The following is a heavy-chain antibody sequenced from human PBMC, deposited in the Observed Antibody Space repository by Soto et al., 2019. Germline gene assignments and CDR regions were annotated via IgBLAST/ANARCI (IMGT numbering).Heavy chain of an antibody. Sequence: QPGGSLRLSCAASGFTFNNYALNWVRQAPGKGLEWVAIISYDGNNKYYADSVKGRFTISRDNSKDTLYLQMNSLRIEDTAVYYCARDWSQITDYSANSWGQGTLVTVSS. D-gene: IGHD3-10*01. CDR3: ARDWSQITDYSANS. V-gene: IGHV3-30*04. J-gene: IGHJ4*02. CDR2: ISYDGNNK. CDR1: GFTFNNYA.